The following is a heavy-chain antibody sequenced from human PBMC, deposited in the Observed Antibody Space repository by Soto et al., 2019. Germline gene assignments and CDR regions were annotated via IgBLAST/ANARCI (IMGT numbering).Heavy chain of an antibody. J-gene: IGHJ6*02. Sequence: SETLSLTCSVSGADINTYSWTWIRQPAGKGLEWIGRIYTSASINYNPSLKGRVTLSVDTSTNQVSLRLDSVTAADTAIYYCARDREAGYNFYSGMEVWGQGTTVT. CDR1: GADINTYS. V-gene: IGHV4-4*07. D-gene: IGHD6-19*01. CDR2: IYTSASI. CDR3: ARDREAGYNFYSGMEV.